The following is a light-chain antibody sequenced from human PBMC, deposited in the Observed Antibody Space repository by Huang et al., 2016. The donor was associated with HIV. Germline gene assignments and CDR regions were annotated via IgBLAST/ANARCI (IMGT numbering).Light chain of an antibody. V-gene: IGKV4-1*01. CDR3: HQYYTMPQT. CDR2: WAS. Sequence: DIVVTQSPDSLTVSLGERATVNCSSSQSLLDSSNNKNSLAWYQHKPGQPPKLLIYWASTRESGVHDRFSGSGSGTDFTLTITSLQAEDAAIYFCHQYYTMPQTFGRGTKVEVK. CDR1: QSLLDSSNNKNS. J-gene: IGKJ1*01.